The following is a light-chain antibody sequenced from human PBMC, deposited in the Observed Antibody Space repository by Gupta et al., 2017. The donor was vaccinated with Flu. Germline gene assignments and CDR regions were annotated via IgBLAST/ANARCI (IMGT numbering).Light chain of an antibody. Sequence: DIQMTQSPSTLSASVGDRVTITCRASQTINRWLAWYQQRPGKAPQLLVYGTSNLENGVPSRFSGDGSGTEFTLTISSLHPDDFATYYCQQDNYDSWTFGQGTKVEIK. CDR1: QTINRW. CDR3: QQDNYDSWT. J-gene: IGKJ1*01. V-gene: IGKV1-5*03. CDR2: GTS.